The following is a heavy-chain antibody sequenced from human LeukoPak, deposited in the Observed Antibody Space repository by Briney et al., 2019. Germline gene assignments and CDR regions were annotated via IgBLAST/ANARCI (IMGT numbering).Heavy chain of an antibody. V-gene: IGHV1-8*01. Sequence: ASVKVSCKASGYTFTSYDINWVRQATGQGLEWMGWMNPNSGNTGYAQKFQGGVTMTRNTSISTAYMELSSLRSEDTAVYYCARGRPVRAAAGTVRGYGMDVWGQGATVTVSS. D-gene: IGHD6-13*01. CDR1: GYTFTSYD. CDR2: MNPNSGNT. J-gene: IGHJ6*02. CDR3: ARGRPVRAAAGTVRGYGMDV.